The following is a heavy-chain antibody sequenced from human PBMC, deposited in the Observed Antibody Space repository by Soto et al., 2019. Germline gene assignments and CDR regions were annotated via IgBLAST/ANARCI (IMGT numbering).Heavy chain of an antibody. D-gene: IGHD2-2*01. CDR1: GYTFTSYA. CDR3: ARDFWAAAAIDY. Sequence: ASVKVSCKASGYTFTSYAMHWVRQAPGQRLEWMGWINAGNGNTKYSQKFQGRVTITRDTSASTAYMELSSLRSEDTAVYYCARDFWAAAAIDYWGQGTLVTVS. CDR2: INAGNGNT. V-gene: IGHV1-3*01. J-gene: IGHJ4*02.